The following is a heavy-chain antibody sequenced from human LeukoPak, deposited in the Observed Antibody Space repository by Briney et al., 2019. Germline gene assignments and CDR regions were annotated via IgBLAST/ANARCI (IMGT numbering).Heavy chain of an antibody. CDR2: IYPGDSDT. CDR1: GYSFTSYW. V-gene: IGHV5-51*01. Sequence: GESLKISCKGSGYSFTSYWIGWVRQMPGKGLEWMGIIYPGDSDTRYSPSFQGQVTISADKSISTAYLQWSSLKASDTAMYYCALVRYYYDSSGYIPPHYWVQGTLVTVSS. D-gene: IGHD3-22*01. J-gene: IGHJ4*02. CDR3: ALVRYYYDSSGYIPPHY.